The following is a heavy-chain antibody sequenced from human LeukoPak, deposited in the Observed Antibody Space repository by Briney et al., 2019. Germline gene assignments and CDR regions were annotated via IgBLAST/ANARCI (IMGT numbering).Heavy chain of an antibody. J-gene: IGHJ4*02. CDR2: LYNSGTT. Sequence: PSETLSLTCSVSGGSVSSYYWSWIRQTPGKGLEWIGSLYNSGTTNYNPSLNSRVTISVDTSKNQFSLKMISVTAADTAVYYCANGAQWLAFDYWGQGTLVTVSS. CDR3: ANGAQWLAFDY. D-gene: IGHD6-19*01. CDR1: GGSVSSYY. V-gene: IGHV4-4*08.